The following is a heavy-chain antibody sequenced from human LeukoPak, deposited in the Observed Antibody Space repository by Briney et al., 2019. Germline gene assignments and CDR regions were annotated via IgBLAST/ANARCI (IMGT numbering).Heavy chain of an antibody. V-gene: IGHV4-34*01. J-gene: IGHJ4*02. D-gene: IGHD1-26*01. CDR3: ARGHRIVGATSPDY. CDR1: GGSFSGYY. Sequence: PSETLSLTCAVYGGSFSGYYWSWIRQPPGKGLEWIGEINHSGSTNYNPSLKSRVTISVGTSKNQFSLKLSSVTAADTAVYYCARGHRIVGATSPDYWGQGTLVTVSS. CDR2: INHSGST.